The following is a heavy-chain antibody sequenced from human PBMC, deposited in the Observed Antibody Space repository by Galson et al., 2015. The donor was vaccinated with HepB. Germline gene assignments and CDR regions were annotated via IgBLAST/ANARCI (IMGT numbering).Heavy chain of an antibody. CDR1: GFFFSDHY. V-gene: IGHV3-72*01. CDR2: SRNKANGYTT. Sequence: SLRLSCAASGFFFSDHYMDWVRQAPGKGLEWVGRSRNKANGYTTEYAASVKGRFTISRDDSMNSLHLQMNGLKIEDAAVYYCARSPEAGTHHWGQGTLVTVSS. D-gene: IGHD1-1*01. CDR3: ARSPEAGTHH. J-gene: IGHJ5*02.